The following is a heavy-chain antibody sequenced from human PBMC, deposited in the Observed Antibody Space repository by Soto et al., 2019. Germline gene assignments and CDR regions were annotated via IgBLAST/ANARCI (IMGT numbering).Heavy chain of an antibody. CDR1: GGSIISNYW. CDR3: ARTDNVGYYPD. Sequence: SETLSLTCAVSGGSIISNYWWAWIRQSPGEGLVWIGSIYHSGTTYYNPSLESRVIISVDTSESRFALRLTSVTAADSAVYDCARTDNVGYYPDLGQGTLVIVSS. D-gene: IGHD3-3*01. CDR2: IYHSGTT. J-gene: IGHJ4*02. V-gene: IGHV4-38-2*01.